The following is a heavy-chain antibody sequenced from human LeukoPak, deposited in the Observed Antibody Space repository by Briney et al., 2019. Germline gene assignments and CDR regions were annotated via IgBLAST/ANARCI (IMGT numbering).Heavy chain of an antibody. CDR2: ISSSSSYI. CDR3: ARDQLVVVAADY. CDR1: GFTFSSYE. J-gene: IGHJ4*02. Sequence: PGGSLRLSCAASGFTFSSYEMNWVRQAPGKGLEWVSSISSSSSYIYYADSVKGRFTISRDNAKNSLYLQMNSLRAEDTAVYYCARDQLVVVAADYWGQGTLVTVSS. D-gene: IGHD2-15*01. V-gene: IGHV3-21*01.